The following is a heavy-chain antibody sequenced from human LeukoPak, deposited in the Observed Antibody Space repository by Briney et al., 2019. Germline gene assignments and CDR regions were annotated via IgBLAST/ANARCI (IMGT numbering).Heavy chain of an antibody. J-gene: IGHJ4*02. CDR2: IYSGGSK. CDR1: GFTVSSNY. V-gene: IGHV3-66*02. Sequence: GVSLRLSCAASGFTVSSNYMRWVRQAPGKGLEGVSDIYSGGSKYYGDFVKGRFTISRDNSKNTLYLQMNSLKAEDTAGYYCARASPRGSYGNGGQRPLVTVSS. CDR3: ARASPRGSYGN. D-gene: IGHD1-26*01.